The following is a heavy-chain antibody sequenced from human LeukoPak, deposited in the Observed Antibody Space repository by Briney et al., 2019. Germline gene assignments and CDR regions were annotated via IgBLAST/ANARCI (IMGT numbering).Heavy chain of an antibody. D-gene: IGHD3-10*01. V-gene: IGHV4-39*07. J-gene: IGHJ6*03. CDR1: GASVSGSPYY. CDR2: IYCSGST. CDR3: ARVRGSGKYYYYYMDV. Sequence: SETLSLTCTVSGASVSGSPYYWGWIRQPPGKGLEWIGSIYCSGSTYYNPSLKSRVTISVDTSKNQFSLKLSSVTAADTAVYYCARVRGSGKYYYYYMDVWAKGPRSPSP.